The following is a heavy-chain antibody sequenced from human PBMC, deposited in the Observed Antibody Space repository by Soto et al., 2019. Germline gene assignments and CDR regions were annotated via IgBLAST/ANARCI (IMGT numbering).Heavy chain of an antibody. CDR1: GYTFSTSG. J-gene: IGHJ6*02. V-gene: IGHV1-18*01. CDR3: ARAGHRPYYYYGMDV. CDR2: ISAYNGDA. D-gene: IGHD6-6*01. Sequence: QAQLEQSGAEVKKPGASVKVSCKSSGYTFSTSGISWVRQAPGQGLEWMGWISAYNGDANYAQRLQGRVTMTTDTSTSTTFMELRSLRSDATAVYSCARAGHRPYYYYGMDVWGQGTTVTVSS.